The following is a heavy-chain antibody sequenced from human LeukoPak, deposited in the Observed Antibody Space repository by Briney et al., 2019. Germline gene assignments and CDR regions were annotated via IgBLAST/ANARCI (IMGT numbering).Heavy chain of an antibody. CDR3: ARAPVTSCRGAFCYPFDL. CDR1: GFPLSSYA. D-gene: IGHD2-21*01. CDR2: TSSSDDGT. Sequence: GGSLRLSCAASGFPLSSYAMSWVRQVPGKGLEWVSATSSSDDGTYHADTVRGRFTIYRDNFRNTLYLQMNRLRVEDAALYYCARAPVTSCRGAFCYPFDLWGQGVLVTVSS. V-gene: IGHV3-23*01. J-gene: IGHJ4*02.